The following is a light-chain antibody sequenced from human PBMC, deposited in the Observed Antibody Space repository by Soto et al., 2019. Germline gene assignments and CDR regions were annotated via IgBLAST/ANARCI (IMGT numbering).Light chain of an antibody. J-gene: IGKJ1*01. CDR1: QSISGW. Sequence: DIQMTQSPSILSASVGDSVTITCRASQSISGWLAWYQQKPGKAPKLLISKASTLESWVPSRFSGSGSGTEFTLTISSLQPDDFATYYCQQYNSYSLTFGQGNKVEI. V-gene: IGKV1-5*03. CDR2: KAS. CDR3: QQYNSYSLT.